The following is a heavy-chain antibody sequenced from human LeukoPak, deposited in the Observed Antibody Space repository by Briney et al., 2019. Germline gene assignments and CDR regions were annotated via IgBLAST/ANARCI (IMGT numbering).Heavy chain of an antibody. CDR2: ISYDGSNK. CDR3: AKDPGYYGSGTYPTLFDY. CDR1: GFTFSSYG. D-gene: IGHD3-10*01. J-gene: IGHJ4*02. V-gene: IGHV3-30*18. Sequence: GGSLRLSCAASGFTFSSYGMHWVRQAPGKGLDWVAVISYDGSNKYYADSVKGRFTISRDNSKNTLYLQTNSLRAEDTAVYYCAKDPGYYGSGTYPTLFDYWGQGTLVTVSS.